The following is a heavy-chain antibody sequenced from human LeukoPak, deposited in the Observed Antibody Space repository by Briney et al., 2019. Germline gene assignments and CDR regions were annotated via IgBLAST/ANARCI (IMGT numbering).Heavy chain of an antibody. V-gene: IGHV3-23*01. D-gene: IGHD3-22*01. J-gene: IGHJ3*02. Sequence: GGSLRLSCAASGFTFSSYAMSWVRQAPGKGLEWVSAISGSGGSTYYADSVKGRFTISRDNSKNTLYLQMNSLRAEDTAVYYCARDLPITMIVVVTRRGDAFDIWGQGTMVTVSS. CDR1: GFTFSSYA. CDR3: ARDLPITMIVVVTRRGDAFDI. CDR2: ISGSGGST.